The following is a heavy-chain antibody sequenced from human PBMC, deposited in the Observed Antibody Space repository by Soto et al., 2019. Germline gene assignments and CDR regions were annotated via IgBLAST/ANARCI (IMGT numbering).Heavy chain of an antibody. CDR1: GFTFSTSV. D-gene: IGHD3-22*01. CDR2: ISYGGVNK. Sequence: QVQLVESGGGVVQPGGSLRLSCAASGFTFSTSVMHWVRQAPGKGLEWMAIISYGGVNKYYADSVKGRFTISRDISESTLYLQMNSLRTEDTAVYCCAREEFEDGRGHFDYWGQGTLVSVSS. CDR3: AREEFEDGRGHFDY. J-gene: IGHJ4*02. V-gene: IGHV3-30-3*01.